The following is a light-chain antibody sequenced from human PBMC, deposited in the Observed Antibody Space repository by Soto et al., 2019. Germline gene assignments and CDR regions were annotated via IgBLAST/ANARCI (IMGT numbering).Light chain of an antibody. J-gene: IGKJ4*01. CDR2: AAA. Sequence: DIQMTQSPSSLSASIGDRVTLTCRASQGISTYLAWFQQKPVQAPTSLIYAAASLPSGVPSKFSGSGAGTDFTLTSSSLQPEDFASYYYQQFDSYPLTFGGGTKVEIK. V-gene: IGKV1-16*02. CDR3: QQFDSYPLT. CDR1: QGISTY.